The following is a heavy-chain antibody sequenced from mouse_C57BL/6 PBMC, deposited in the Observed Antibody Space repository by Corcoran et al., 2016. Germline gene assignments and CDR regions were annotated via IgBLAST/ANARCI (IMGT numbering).Heavy chain of an antibody. Sequence: QVQLKQSGAELVRPGASVKLSCKASGYTFTDYYINWVKQRPGQGLEWIARIYPGSGNTYYNEKFKGKATLTAEKSSSTAYMQLSSLTSEDSAVYFCARSSYYYGSSPSYYAMDYLGQGTSVTVSS. D-gene: IGHD1-1*01. CDR1: GYTFTDYY. CDR3: ARSSYYYGSSPSYYAMDY. V-gene: IGHV1-76*01. J-gene: IGHJ4*01. CDR2: IYPGSGNT.